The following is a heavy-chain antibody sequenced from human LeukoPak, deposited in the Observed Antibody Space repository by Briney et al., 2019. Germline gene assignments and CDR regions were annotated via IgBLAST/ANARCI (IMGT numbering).Heavy chain of an antibody. Sequence: PTGGSLRLSCAASGFTFSSYEMNWVRQASGKGLEWVSYISSSGSTIYYADSVKGRFTISRDNAKNSLYLQMNSLRAEDTAVYYCARGGYCSSTSCYLSEFDYWGQGTLVTVSS. J-gene: IGHJ4*02. CDR2: ISSSGSTI. CDR3: ARGGYCSSTSCYLSEFDY. V-gene: IGHV3-48*03. D-gene: IGHD2-2*01. CDR1: GFTFSSYE.